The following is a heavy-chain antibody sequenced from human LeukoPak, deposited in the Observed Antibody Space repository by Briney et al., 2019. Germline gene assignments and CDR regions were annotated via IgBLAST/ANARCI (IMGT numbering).Heavy chain of an antibody. CDR1: GGSISSYY. CDR2: IYASGST. Sequence: SETLSLTCTVSGGSISSYYWSWIRQPAGKGLEWIGRIYASGSTNYNPSLKSRVTMSVDTSKNQLSLKLTSVTAADTAVYFCARVPPYNSGYGGFDYWGQGTLVTVSS. J-gene: IGHJ4*02. CDR3: ARVPPYNSGYGGFDY. D-gene: IGHD5-18*01. V-gene: IGHV4-4*07.